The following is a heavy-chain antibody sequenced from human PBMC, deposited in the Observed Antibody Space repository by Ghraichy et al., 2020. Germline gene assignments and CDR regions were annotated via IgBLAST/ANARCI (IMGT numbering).Heavy chain of an antibody. V-gene: IGHV3-21*01. CDR2: ITTDSSSI. CDR3: ARQRWQQSEFDY. J-gene: IGHJ4*02. D-gene: IGHD4-23*01. CDR1: GFSFSNHI. Sequence: GESLNISCAASGFSFSNHIMYWVRQAPGKGLEWVASITTDSSSIYYVDSVKGRFTISRDNANNSLYLQMYSLTAEETAVYYCARQRWQQSEFDYWGQGTLVSVSS.